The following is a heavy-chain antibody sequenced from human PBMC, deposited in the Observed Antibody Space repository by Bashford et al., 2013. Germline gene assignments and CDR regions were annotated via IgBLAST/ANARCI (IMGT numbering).Heavy chain of an antibody. D-gene: IGHD2-8*02. Sequence: SETLSLTCTVSGGSISSTNYYWGWIRQPPGKGLEWIGSVFYSGNTYYKPSLRSRVALSVDTSKNQLSLKLSSVTAADTAVYYCTRLRSSDWWYDAFNIWGQGTMVTVSS. CDR1: GGSISSTNYY. V-gene: IGHV4-39*01. CDR3: TRLRSSDWWYDAFNI. CDR2: VFYSGNT. J-gene: IGHJ3*02.